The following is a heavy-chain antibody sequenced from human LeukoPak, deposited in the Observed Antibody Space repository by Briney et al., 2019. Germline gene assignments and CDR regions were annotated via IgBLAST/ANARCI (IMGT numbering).Heavy chain of an antibody. Sequence: SVTVSCKASGGTFSSYAISWVRQAPGQGLEWMGGIIPIFGTANYAQKFQGRVTITADESTSTAYMELSSLRSEDTAVYYCARLAADYGTEYNWFDPWGQGTLVTVSS. CDR3: ARLAADYGTEYNWFDP. V-gene: IGHV1-69*13. CDR1: GGTFSSYA. J-gene: IGHJ5*02. D-gene: IGHD4-17*01. CDR2: IIPIFGTA.